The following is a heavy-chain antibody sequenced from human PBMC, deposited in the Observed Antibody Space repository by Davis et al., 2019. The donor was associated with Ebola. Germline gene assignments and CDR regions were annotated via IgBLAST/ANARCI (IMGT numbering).Heavy chain of an antibody. D-gene: IGHD2-2*01. Sequence: GESLKISCETSGFIFRNYVMSWVRQAPGKGLEWVSTFGTGGDTYYADSVKGRFTISRDNSKNTLYLQMNSLRAEDTAVYYCAKKSLGYCSGTSCYAPYYFDYWGQGTLVTVSS. V-gene: IGHV3-23*01. CDR1: GFIFRNYV. J-gene: IGHJ4*02. CDR3: AKKSLGYCSGTSCYAPYYFDY. CDR2: FGTGGDT.